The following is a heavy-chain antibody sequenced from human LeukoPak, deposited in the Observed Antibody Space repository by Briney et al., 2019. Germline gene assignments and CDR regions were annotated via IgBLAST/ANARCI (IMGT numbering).Heavy chain of an antibody. CDR3: ARAGSAKLLYYYYGMDV. J-gene: IGHJ6*02. CDR1: GFNFSDYY. D-gene: IGHD3-10*01. Sequence: GGSLRLSCAASGFNFSDYYMSWLRQAAGKGLAWVSYISSCGSTIYYADSVKGRFTISRDNTKNSLYLQMNSLRAEDTAVYYCARAGSAKLLYYYYGMDVWGQGTTVTVSS. V-gene: IGHV3-11*01. CDR2: ISSCGSTI.